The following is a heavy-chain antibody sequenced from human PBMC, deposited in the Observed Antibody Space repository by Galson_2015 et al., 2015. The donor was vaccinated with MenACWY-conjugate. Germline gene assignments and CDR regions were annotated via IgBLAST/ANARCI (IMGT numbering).Heavy chain of an antibody. CDR1: GFTFSRYA. CDR2: MSGSGGST. V-gene: IGHV3-23*01. J-gene: IGHJ6*03. D-gene: IGHD3-16*02. CDR3: AKYRGQIYSSYYMDV. Sequence: SLRLSCAASGFTFSRYAMSWVRQTPGKGLEWTAMSGSGGSTYYADSAKGRFTISRDNSKDMLYLQMNSLGVEDAAVYYCAKYRGQIYSSYYMDVWGKGTTVTVSS.